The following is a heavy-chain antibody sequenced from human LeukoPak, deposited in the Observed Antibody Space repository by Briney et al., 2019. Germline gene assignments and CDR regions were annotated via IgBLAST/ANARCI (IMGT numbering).Heavy chain of an antibody. D-gene: IGHD1-26*01. Sequence: SVEVSCKASGGTFSSYAISWVRQAPGQGLEWMGRIIPIFGTANYAQKFQGRVTITTDESTSTAYMELSSLRSEDTAVYYCARDLLDDLGSGTTTPWGQGTLVTVSS. CDR1: GGTFSSYA. CDR2: IIPIFGTA. J-gene: IGHJ5*02. V-gene: IGHV1-69*05. CDR3: ARDLLDDLGSGTTTP.